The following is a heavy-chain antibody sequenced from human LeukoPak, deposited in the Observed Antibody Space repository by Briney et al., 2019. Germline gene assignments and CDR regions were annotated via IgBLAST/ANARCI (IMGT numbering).Heavy chain of an antibody. CDR3: ARVKSRRGFGELLRPKKGWFDP. Sequence: ASVKVSCKASGYTFTSYGISWVRQAPGQGLEWMGWISAYNGNTNYAQKLQGRVTMTTDTSTSTAYMELRSLRSDDTAVYYCARVKSRRGFGELLRPKKGWFDPWGQGTLVTVSS. J-gene: IGHJ5*02. D-gene: IGHD3-10*01. CDR2: ISAYNGNT. V-gene: IGHV1-18*01. CDR1: GYTFTSYG.